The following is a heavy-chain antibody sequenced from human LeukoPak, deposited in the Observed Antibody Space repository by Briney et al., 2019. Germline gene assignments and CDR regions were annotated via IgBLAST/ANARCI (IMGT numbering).Heavy chain of an antibody. CDR2: ISSGGTTI. J-gene: IGHJ6*03. CDR3: ARDRRYSYGWDYYYMDV. Sequence: QPGGSLRLSRAASGFTFSNYKMNWVRQAPEKGLEWVSYISSGGTTIYYADSVKGRFTISRDNAKNSLYLQMNSLRAEDTAVYYCARDRRYSYGWDYYYMDVWGKGTTVTISS. V-gene: IGHV3-48*03. D-gene: IGHD5-18*01. CDR1: GFTFSNYK.